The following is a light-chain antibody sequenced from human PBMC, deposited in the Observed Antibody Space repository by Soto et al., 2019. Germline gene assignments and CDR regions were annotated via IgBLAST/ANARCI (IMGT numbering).Light chain of an antibody. J-gene: IGKJ4*01. CDR2: DAS. Sequence: EIVLTQSPGTLSLSQGERASLSCRASQSVSSNYLGWYQQKPGQAPRVLIFDASIRATGIPDRFSASGSGSDFTLTISRLEPDDFAVYYCHQYDSLPLTFGGGTKV. V-gene: IGKV3-20*01. CDR3: HQYDSLPLT. CDR1: QSVSSNY.